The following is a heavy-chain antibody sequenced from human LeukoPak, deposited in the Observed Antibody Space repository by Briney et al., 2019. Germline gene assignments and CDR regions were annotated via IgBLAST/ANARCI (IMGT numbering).Heavy chain of an antibody. V-gene: IGHV4-39*01. J-gene: IGHJ6*03. CDR3: ARRLGRQHYYYYMDV. D-gene: IGHD3-16*01. Sequence: SETLSLTCTVSGGSISGSSYYWGWIRQPPGKGLEWIGSIYYSGSTHYNPSLKSRVTISVDTSKNQFSLKLSSVTAADTAVYYCARRLGRQHYYYYMDVWGKGTTVTVSS. CDR1: GGSISGSSYY. CDR2: IYYSGST.